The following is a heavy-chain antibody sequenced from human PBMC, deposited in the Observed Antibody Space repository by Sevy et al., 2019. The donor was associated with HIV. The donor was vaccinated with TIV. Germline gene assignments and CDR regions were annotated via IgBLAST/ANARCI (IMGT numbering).Heavy chain of an antibody. J-gene: IGHJ6*02. V-gene: IGHV3-49*04. CDR3: TRVEGATDWGMDV. CDR1: GFTFGDYT. Sequence: GGSLRLSCTASGFTFGDYTVSWVRQAPGKGLEWVGFIRSKSYGGTIEYAASVKGRFTISKDTPKSIAYLQMNSLKTEDTALYFCTRVEGATDWGMDVWGQGTTVTVS. D-gene: IGHD1-26*01. CDR2: IRSKSYGGTI.